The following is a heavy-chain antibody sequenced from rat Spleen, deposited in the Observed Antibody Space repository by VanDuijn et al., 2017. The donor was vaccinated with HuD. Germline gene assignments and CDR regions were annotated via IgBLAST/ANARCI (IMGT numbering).Heavy chain of an antibody. V-gene: IGHV2-32*01. CDR2: VWSDGDT. Sequence: QVQLKESGPGLVQPSQTLSLTCTVSGFTLTRYHVHWVRQPPGKGLEWMGVVWSDGDTSYNSALKSRLSISRDTPKSQVYLKMNSLQTEDTASYYCARGEVYLYYSDYWGQGVMVTVSS. J-gene: IGHJ2*01. CDR3: ARGEVYLYYSDY. D-gene: IGHD1-6*01. CDR1: GFTLTRYH.